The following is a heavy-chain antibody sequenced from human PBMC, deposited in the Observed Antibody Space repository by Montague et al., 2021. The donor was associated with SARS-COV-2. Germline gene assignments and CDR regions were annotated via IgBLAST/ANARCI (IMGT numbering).Heavy chain of an antibody. V-gene: IGHV3-74*01. D-gene: IGHD2-2*01. CDR3: ARGVCSRTSCDCCDFDI. J-gene: IGHJ3*02. CDR2: IYNDGSNT. Sequence: SLRLSCAASGFTFSSYSMHWFRQAPGKGLVWVSLIYNDGSNTCYADSVXGRFTISRDNSKNTLYLQMNSLRAEDTAVYYCARGVCSRTSCDCCDFDIWGQGTMVTVSS. CDR1: GFTFSSYS.